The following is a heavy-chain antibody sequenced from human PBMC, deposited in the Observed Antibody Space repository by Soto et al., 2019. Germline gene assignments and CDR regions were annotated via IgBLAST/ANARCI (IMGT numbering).Heavy chain of an antibody. CDR2: INHSGST. J-gene: IGHJ4*02. CDR3: ARAFRYDFWSGYYPSQYYFDY. V-gene: IGHV4-34*01. D-gene: IGHD3-3*01. Sequence: SETLSLTCAVYGGSFSGYYWSWIRQPPGKGLEWIGEINHSGSTNYNPSLKSRVTISVDTSKNQFSLKLSSVTAADTAVYYCARAFRYDFWSGYYPSQYYFDYWGQGTLVTVSS. CDR1: GGSFSGYY.